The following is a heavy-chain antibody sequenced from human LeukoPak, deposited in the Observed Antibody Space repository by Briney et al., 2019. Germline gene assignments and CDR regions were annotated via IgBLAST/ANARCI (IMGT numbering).Heavy chain of an antibody. Sequence: SLRLSFAASGFTFDDYAMHWVRQAPGKGLEWVSGISWNSGSIGYADSVKGRFTISRDNAKNSLYLQMNSLRAEDTALYYCAKDRGIKWLAYFDYWGQGTLVTVSS. J-gene: IGHJ4*02. CDR2: ISWNSGSI. V-gene: IGHV3-9*01. CDR3: AKDRGIKWLAYFDY. D-gene: IGHD6-19*01. CDR1: GFTFDDYA.